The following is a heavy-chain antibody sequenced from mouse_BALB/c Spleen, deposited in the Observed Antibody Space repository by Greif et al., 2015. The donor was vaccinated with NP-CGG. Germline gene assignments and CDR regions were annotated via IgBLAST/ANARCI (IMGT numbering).Heavy chain of an antibody. D-gene: IGHD4-1*01. V-gene: IGHV1S81*02. CDR3: TRSWVDY. CDR2: INPSNGGS. J-gene: IGHJ2*01. Sequence: VQLQQSGAELVKPGASVKLSCKASGYTFTSYYIYWVKQRPGQGLEWIGEINPSNGGSNFNEKFKSKATLTVDKSFSTAYMQLSSLTSEDSAVYYCTRSWVDYWGQGTTLTVSS. CDR1: GYTFTSYY.